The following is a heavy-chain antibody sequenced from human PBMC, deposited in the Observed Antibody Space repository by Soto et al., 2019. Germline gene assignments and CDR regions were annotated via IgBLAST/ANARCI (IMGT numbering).Heavy chain of an antibody. CDR3: ASEGDGYNLGYNWFDP. V-gene: IGHV1-69*12. CDR2: IIPIFGTA. J-gene: IGHJ5*02. Sequence: QVQLVQSGAEVKKPGSSVKVSCKASGGTFSSYAISWVRQAPGQGLEWMGGIIPIFGTANYAQKFQGRVTITADECTSTDYRERRSLRPKDTAVYYYASEGDGYNLGYNWFDPWGQGTLVTVSS. CDR1: GGTFSSYA. D-gene: IGHD5-12*01.